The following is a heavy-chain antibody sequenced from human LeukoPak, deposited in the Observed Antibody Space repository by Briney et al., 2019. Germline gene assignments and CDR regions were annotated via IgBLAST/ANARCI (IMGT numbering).Heavy chain of an antibody. J-gene: IGHJ4*02. D-gene: IGHD5-18*01. Sequence: GASVKVSCKASGYTFTGYYMHWVRQAPGQGLEWMGWINPNSGGANYAQKFQGRVTMTRDTSISTAYMELRSLRSDDTAVYYCARVVPQRGYLIDYWGQGTLVTVSS. CDR2: INPNSGGA. CDR3: ARVVPQRGYLIDY. CDR1: GYTFTGYY. V-gene: IGHV1-2*02.